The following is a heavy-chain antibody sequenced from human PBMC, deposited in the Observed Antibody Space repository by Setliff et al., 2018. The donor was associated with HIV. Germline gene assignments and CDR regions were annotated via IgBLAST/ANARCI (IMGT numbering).Heavy chain of an antibody. Sequence: GSLRLSCAASGFTFSSYAMHWVRQAPGKGLEWVVVISYDGSNKYYADSVKGRFTISRDNSKNTLNLQMNSLRTEDTAVYYCARGASCGGDCYGPYFYYSGMDVWGQGTTVTVSS. D-gene: IGHD2-21*02. CDR2: ISYDGSNK. J-gene: IGHJ6*02. CDR3: ARGASCGGDCYGPYFYYSGMDV. V-gene: IGHV3-30-3*01. CDR1: GFTFSSYA.